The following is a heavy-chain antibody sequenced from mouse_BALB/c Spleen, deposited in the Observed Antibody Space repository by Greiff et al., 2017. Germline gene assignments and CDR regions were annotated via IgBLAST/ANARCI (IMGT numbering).Heavy chain of an antibody. CDR1: GFSLTSYG. D-gene: IGHD4-1*01. V-gene: IGHV2-9*02. Sequence: VQLQESGPGLVAPSQSLSITCTVSGFSLTSYGVHWVRQPPGKGLEWLGVIWAGGSTNYNSALMSRLSISKDNSKSQVFLKMNSLQTDDTAMYYCAREGELGSWFAYWGQGTLVTVSA. J-gene: IGHJ3*01. CDR3: AREGELGSWFAY. CDR2: IWAGGST.